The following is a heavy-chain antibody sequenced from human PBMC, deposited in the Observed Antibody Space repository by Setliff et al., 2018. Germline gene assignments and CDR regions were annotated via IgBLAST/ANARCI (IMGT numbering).Heavy chain of an antibody. Sequence: GESLTISCKASGYSFTSYSNGWVRQMPGKGLEWMGIIYAGDSATRYSPSFQGQVTISADKSISTAYLQWSSLKASDTAMYYCARPRYSSTWYEVGAFDIWGQGTMVTVSS. D-gene: IGHD6-13*01. CDR3: ARPRYSSTWYEVGAFDI. CDR2: IYAGDSAT. V-gene: IGHV5-51*01. J-gene: IGHJ3*02. CDR1: GYSFTSYS.